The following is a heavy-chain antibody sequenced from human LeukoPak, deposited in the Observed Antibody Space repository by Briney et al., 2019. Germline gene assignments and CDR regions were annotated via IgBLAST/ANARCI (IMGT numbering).Heavy chain of an antibody. D-gene: IGHD3-10*01. J-gene: IGHJ4*02. Sequence: PSQTLSLTCTVSGGSISSGDYYWSWIRQPPGKGLEWIGYIYYSGSTYYNPSLKSRVTISVDTSKNQFSLKLSSVTAADTAVYYCARVSVTMVRGARGCFDYWGQGTLVTVSS. CDR2: IYYSGST. V-gene: IGHV4-30-4*01. CDR1: GGSISSGDYY. CDR3: ARVSVTMVRGARGCFDY.